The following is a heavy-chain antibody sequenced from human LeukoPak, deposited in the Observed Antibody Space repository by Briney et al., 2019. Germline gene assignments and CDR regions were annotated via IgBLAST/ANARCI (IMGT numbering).Heavy chain of an antibody. Sequence: PSETLSLTCAVSGYSISSGYYWGWIRQPPGKGLEWIGSIYHSGSTYYNPSLKSRVTISVDTSKNQFSLKLSSVTAADTALYYCARARYSSSPFDYWGQGTLVTVSS. J-gene: IGHJ4*02. D-gene: IGHD6-6*01. CDR2: IYHSGST. CDR1: GYSISSGYY. V-gene: IGHV4-38-2*01. CDR3: ARARYSSSPFDY.